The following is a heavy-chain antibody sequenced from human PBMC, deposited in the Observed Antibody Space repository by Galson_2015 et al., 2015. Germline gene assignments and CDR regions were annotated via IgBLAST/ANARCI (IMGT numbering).Heavy chain of an antibody. J-gene: IGHJ5*02. V-gene: IGHV1-2*06. CDR1: GYTFTGYY. CDR2: INPASGGS. Sequence: SVKVSCKASGYTFTGYYMHWVRQAPGQGLEWMGRINPASGGSNYAQKFQGMVTMTSDTSNSTAYMELSRLRSDDTAEYYCGEGVGAVTTSWFDPWGQGTPVTVSS. D-gene: IGHD4-17*01. CDR3: GEGVGAVTTSWFDP.